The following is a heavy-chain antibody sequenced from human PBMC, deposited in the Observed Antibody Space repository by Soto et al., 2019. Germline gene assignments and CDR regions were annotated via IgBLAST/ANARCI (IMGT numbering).Heavy chain of an antibody. CDR1: GYTFTSYY. CDR2: INPSGGST. CDR3: ASLLAYCTNGVCHDFDY. Sequence: GASVKVSCKASGYTFTSYYMHWVRQAPGQGLEWMGIINPSGGSTSYAQKFQGRVTMTRDTSTSTVYMEPSSLRSEDTAVYYCASLLAYCTNGVCHDFDYWGQGTLVTVSS. J-gene: IGHJ4*02. V-gene: IGHV1-46*01. D-gene: IGHD2-8*01.